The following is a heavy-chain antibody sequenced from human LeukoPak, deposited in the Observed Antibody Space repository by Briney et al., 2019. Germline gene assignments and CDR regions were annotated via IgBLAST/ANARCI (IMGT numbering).Heavy chain of an antibody. CDR3: ATGGVGAKHFDY. J-gene: IGHJ4*02. D-gene: IGHD1-26*01. Sequence: SETLSLTCTVSGGSISSSSYYWGWIRQPPGKGLEWIGSIYYSGSTYYNPSLKSRVTISVDTSKNQFSLKLSSVTAADTAVYYCATGGVGAKHFDYWGQGTLVTVSS. CDR2: IYYSGST. V-gene: IGHV4-39*07. CDR1: GGSISSSSYY.